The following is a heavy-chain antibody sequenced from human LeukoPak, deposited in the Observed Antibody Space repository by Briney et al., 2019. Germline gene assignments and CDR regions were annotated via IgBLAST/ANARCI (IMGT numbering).Heavy chain of an antibody. D-gene: IGHD3-10*01. CDR3: ARGGGYYYGSGSDMTDYYMDV. Sequence: PSETLSLTCSVSGDSIISTNYFWGWIRQPPGRGLEWIGTISYSGSTYYNPSLKSRVTISVDTSKNQFSLKLSSVTAADAAVYYCARGGGYYYGSGSDMTDYYMDVWGKGTTVTVSS. CDR2: ISYSGST. V-gene: IGHV4-39*07. CDR1: GDSIISTNYF. J-gene: IGHJ6*03.